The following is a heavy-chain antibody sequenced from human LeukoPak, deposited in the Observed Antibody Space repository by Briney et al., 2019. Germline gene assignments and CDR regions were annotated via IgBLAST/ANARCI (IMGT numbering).Heavy chain of an antibody. D-gene: IGHD1-7*01. J-gene: IGHJ2*01. CDR3: MRDRWNYHDGSFRLHYSFDL. CDR1: GFSFSAFA. V-gene: IGHV3-30*14. CDR2: SSYDGRHK. Sequence: GGSLRLSCEASGFSFSAFAMHWVRQAPGKGLEWVAVSSYDGRHKYYTDSVKGRFSISKDNSKSTLYLQMNSLRTDDTAVYYCMRDRWNYHDGSFRLHYSFDLWGRGTLVTVSS.